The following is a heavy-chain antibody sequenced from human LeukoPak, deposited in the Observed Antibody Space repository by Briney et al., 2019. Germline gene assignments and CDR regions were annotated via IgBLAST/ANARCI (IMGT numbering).Heavy chain of an antibody. D-gene: IGHD6-19*01. Sequence: KPSETLSLTCTVSGGSISSYYWSWIRQPPGKGLEWIGYIYYSGSTNYNPPLKSRVTISVDTSKNQFSLKLSSVTAADTAVYYCARQGIEYSSGWYEYYFDYWGQGTLVTVSS. CDR2: IYYSGST. CDR3: ARQGIEYSSGWYEYYFDY. J-gene: IGHJ4*02. CDR1: GGSISSYY. V-gene: IGHV4-59*08.